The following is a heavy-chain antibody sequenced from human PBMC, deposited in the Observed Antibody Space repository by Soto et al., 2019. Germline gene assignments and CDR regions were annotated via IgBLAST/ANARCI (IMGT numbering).Heavy chain of an antibody. D-gene: IGHD2-2*01. J-gene: IGHJ6*03. CDR3: ARDIVVAPAPGYYMDV. CDR1: GYTFTSYG. Sequence: ASVKVSCKASGYTFTSYGISWVRQAPGQGLEWMGWISAYNGNTNYAQKLQGRVTMTTDTSTSTAYMELRSLRSDDTAVYYCARDIVVAPAPGYYMDVWGKGTTVTVSS. V-gene: IGHV1-18*01. CDR2: ISAYNGNT.